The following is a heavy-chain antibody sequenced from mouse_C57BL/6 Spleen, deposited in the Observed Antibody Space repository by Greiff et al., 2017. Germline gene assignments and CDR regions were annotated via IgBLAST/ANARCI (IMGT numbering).Heavy chain of an antibody. J-gene: IGHJ1*03. CDR3: ARRITTVGYFDV. D-gene: IGHD1-1*01. CDR2: INPNYGTT. Sequence: VQLKESGPELVKPGASVKISCKASGYSFTDYNMNWVKQSNGKSLEWIGVINPNYGTTSYNQKFKGKATLTVDQSSSTAYMQLNSLTSEDSAVYYCARRITTVGYFDVWGTGTTVTVSS. V-gene: IGHV1-39*01. CDR1: GYSFTDYN.